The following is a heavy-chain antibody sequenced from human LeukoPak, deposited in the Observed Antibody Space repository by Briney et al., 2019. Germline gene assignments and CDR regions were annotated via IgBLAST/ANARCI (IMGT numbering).Heavy chain of an antibody. Sequence: SEILSLTCTVSGGSISNYYWSWIRQPPGKGLEWIAYIDYRGSTTYNPSLKSRVTISVDTSRNQFSLKLSSVTAADTAVYYCARSRSGYSYDHAAFDIWGQGTMVTVSS. D-gene: IGHD5-18*01. V-gene: IGHV4-59*01. CDR1: GGSISNYY. CDR2: IDYRGST. J-gene: IGHJ3*02. CDR3: ARSRSGYSYDHAAFDI.